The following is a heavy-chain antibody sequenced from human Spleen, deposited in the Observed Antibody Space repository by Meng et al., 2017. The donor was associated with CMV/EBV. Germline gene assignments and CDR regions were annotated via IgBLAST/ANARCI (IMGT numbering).Heavy chain of an antibody. V-gene: IGHV3-21*01. D-gene: IGHD2-2*01. CDR1: GFTFSSYS. Sequence: GESLKISCAASGFTFSSYSMNWVRQAPGKGLEWVSSISSSSSYIYYADSVKGRFTISRDNAKNSLYLQMNSLRAEDTAVYYCASVPDCSSTSRYYYYYYGMDVWGQGTTVTVSS. CDR3: ASVPDCSSTSRYYYYYYGMDV. J-gene: IGHJ6*02. CDR2: ISSSSSYI.